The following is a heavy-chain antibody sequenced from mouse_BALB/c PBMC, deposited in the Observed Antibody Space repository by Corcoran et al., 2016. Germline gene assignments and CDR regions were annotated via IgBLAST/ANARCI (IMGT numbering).Heavy chain of an antibody. CDR3: AREVPGGNPFDY. D-gene: IGHD2-1*01. Sequence: EVQLQQSGPELVKPEASVKMSCRASGYTFTSYVLHWVKQKPGQGLEWIGYIYPYNDGTKYNEKFKGKATLTSDKSSSAVYMEFSSLTSEDSAVYYCAREVPGGNPFDYWGQGTTLTVSA. V-gene: IGHV1S136*01. CDR2: IYPYNDGT. J-gene: IGHJ2*01. CDR1: GYTFTSYV.